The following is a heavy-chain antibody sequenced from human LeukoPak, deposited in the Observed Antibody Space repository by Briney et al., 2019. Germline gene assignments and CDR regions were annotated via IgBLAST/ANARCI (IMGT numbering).Heavy chain of an antibody. D-gene: IGHD2/OR15-2a*01. Sequence: GASVKVSCRTAGYTVTVYALHWVRQAPGQGLEWMGRIIPNSGVTQFAQKFQGRVTMSRDTSVSSVFMDLSGLTSDDTAIYYCATHSEEYTSTNCFHVFYSWGQGTLVTVSS. CDR1: GYTVTVYA. CDR3: ATHSEEYTSTNCFHVFYS. J-gene: IGHJ4*02. V-gene: IGHV1-2*02. CDR2: IIPNSGVT.